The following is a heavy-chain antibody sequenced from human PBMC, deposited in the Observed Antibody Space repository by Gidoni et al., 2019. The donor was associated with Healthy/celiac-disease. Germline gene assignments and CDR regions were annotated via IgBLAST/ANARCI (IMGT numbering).Heavy chain of an antibody. CDR2: IYSGGST. V-gene: IGHV3-66*02. Sequence: EVQLVESGGGLVQPGGSLSLSCAASGFTVSSNYMSWVRQAPGKGLEWVSVIYSGGSTYYADSVKGRFTISRDNSKNTLYLQMNSLRAEDTAVYYCALGYSYLLFDYWGQGTLVTVSS. D-gene: IGHD5-18*01. CDR3: ALGYSYLLFDY. CDR1: GFTVSSNY. J-gene: IGHJ4*02.